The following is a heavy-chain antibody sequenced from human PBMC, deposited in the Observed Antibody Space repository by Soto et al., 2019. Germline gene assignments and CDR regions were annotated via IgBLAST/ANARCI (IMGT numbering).Heavy chain of an antibody. CDR1: GGSISSYY. CDR3: ARPSITGTTGDWFDP. CDR2: INHSGST. D-gene: IGHD1-7*01. Sequence: SETLSLTCTVSGGSISSYYWSWIRQPPGKGLEWIGEINHSGSTNYNPSLKSRVTISVDTSKNQFSLKLSSVTAADTAVYYCARPSITGTTGDWFDPWGQGTLVTVSS. J-gene: IGHJ5*02. V-gene: IGHV4-34*01.